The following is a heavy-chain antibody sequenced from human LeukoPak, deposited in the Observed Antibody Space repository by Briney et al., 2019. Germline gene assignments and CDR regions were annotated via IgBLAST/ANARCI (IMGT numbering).Heavy chain of an antibody. Sequence: PGGSLRLSCAASGFTFSSYGMNWVRQAPGKGLEWVSSISSSSSYIYYADSVKGRFTISRDNAKNSLYLQMNSLRAEDTAVYYCARDPMATIGDYFDYWGQGTLVTVSS. CDR2: ISSSSSYI. V-gene: IGHV3-21*01. J-gene: IGHJ4*02. CDR1: GFTFSSYG. CDR3: ARDPMATIGDYFDY. D-gene: IGHD5-24*01.